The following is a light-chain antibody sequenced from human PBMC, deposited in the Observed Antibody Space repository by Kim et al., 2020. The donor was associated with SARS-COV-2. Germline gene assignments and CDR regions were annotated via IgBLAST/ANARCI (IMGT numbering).Light chain of an antibody. CDR2: DGS. J-gene: IGLJ2*01. V-gene: IGLV2-14*03. CDR1: SSDVGGYNY. Sequence: GQSITISCTGTSSDVGGYNYVSWYQQHPGKAPKLMMYDGSNRPSGVSNRFSGSKSGNTASLTISGLQAEDEADYYCSSYTSSSTVVFGGGTQLTVL. CDR3: SSYTSSSTVV.